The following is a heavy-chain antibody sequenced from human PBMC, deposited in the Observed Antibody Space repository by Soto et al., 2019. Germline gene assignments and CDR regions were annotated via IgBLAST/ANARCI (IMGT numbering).Heavy chain of an antibody. J-gene: IGHJ4*02. CDR1: GGSFSGYY. Sequence: QVQLQQWGAGLLKPSETLSLSCAVYGGSFSGYYWSWIRQSPGKGLDWIGEINDSGNPNYNASLKSRVTVSLDTSKNQFYLQLSSVTAAATAVYYCALSASLVRGVMAHSFDYWGQGTLVTVSS. V-gene: IGHV4-34*01. D-gene: IGHD3-10*01. CDR2: INDSGNP. CDR3: ALSASLVRGVMAHSFDY.